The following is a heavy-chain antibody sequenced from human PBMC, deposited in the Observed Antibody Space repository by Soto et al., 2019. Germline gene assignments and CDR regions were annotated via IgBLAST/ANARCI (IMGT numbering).Heavy chain of an antibody. J-gene: IGHJ6*02. Sequence: GGSLRLSCAASGFTVSSNYMSWVRQAPGKGLEWVSVIYSGGSTYYADSVKGRFTISRDNSKNTLYLQMNSLRAEDTAVYYCAREGITMVRGVKVTYGMDGWGQGTTVTVSS. CDR3: AREGITMVRGVKVTYGMDG. CDR2: IYSGGST. D-gene: IGHD3-10*01. CDR1: GFTVSSNY. V-gene: IGHV3-53*01.